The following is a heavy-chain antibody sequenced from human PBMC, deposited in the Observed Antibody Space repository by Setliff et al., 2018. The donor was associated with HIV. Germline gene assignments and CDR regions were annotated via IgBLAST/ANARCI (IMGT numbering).Heavy chain of an antibody. Sequence: GGSLRLSCAASELTFSNYAMTWVRQAPGKGLEWVSSLSGSGGSTYYVDSVKGRFTISRDNAKNSLYLQMNSLGVEDTAIYFCVRGKRYAYTSGGLDVWGQGTTVTVS. CDR2: LSGSGGST. D-gene: IGHD3-16*01. J-gene: IGHJ6*02. CDR3: VRGKRYAYTSGGLDV. V-gene: IGHV3-23*01. CDR1: ELTFSNYA.